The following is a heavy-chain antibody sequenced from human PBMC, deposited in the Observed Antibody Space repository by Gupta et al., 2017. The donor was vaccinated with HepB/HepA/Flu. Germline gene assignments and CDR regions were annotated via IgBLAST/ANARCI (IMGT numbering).Heavy chain of an antibody. CDR3: VSDGLVPWLLGGGGFGY. V-gene: IGHV3-15*01. J-gene: IGHJ4*02. Sequence: VQLVESGGGLVKPGGSLRLSCATSGFEFGHAWMNWVRQSPGKGLQGVGRIKHKINNEATEYAEAVKGRFTISRDDSKNTLFLQMSGLKTEDTAVYYCVSDGLVPWLLGGGGFGYWGQGTRVTVSS. CDR1: GFEFGHAW. D-gene: IGHD3-16*01. CDR2: IKHKINNEAT.